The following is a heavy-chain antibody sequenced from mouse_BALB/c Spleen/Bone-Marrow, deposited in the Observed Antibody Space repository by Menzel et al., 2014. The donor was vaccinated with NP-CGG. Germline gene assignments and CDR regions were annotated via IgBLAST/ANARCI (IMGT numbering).Heavy chain of an antibody. V-gene: IGHV1-7*01. J-gene: IGHJ2*01. CDR1: GYTFTSYW. Sequence: VQLQQSGAELAKPGASVKMYCKASGYTFTSYWMHWVKQRPGQGLEWIGYINPSTGYTEYNQKFKDKATLTADKSSSTAYMQLSSLTSEDSAVYYCARERYAGYYFDYWGQGTTLTVSS. CDR2: INPSTGYT. CDR3: ARERYAGYYFDY. D-gene: IGHD2-3*01.